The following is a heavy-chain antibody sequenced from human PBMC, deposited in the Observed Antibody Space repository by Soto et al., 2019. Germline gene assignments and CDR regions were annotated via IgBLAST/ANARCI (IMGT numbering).Heavy chain of an antibody. Sequence: ASVKVSCKAPGYTFTSYGISWVRQAPGQGLEWMGWISAYNGNTNYAQKLQGRVTMTTDTSTSTAYMELRSLRSDDTAVYYCARDYSPGWLVTYYNYGMDIWGKETTVTVSS. V-gene: IGHV1-18*01. CDR3: ARDYSPGWLVTYYNYGMDI. J-gene: IGHJ6*04. D-gene: IGHD6-19*01. CDR2: ISAYNGNT. CDR1: GYTFTSYG.